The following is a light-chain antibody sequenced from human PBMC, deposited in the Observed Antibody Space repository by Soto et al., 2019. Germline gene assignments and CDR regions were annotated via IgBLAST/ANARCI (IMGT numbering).Light chain of an antibody. CDR3: SSYAGSNTYV. J-gene: IGLJ1*01. Sequence: QSVLTKPPSASGSPGQSVTISWTGTSSDVGGYNYVSWYQQHPGKAPKLMIYEVSKRPSGVPDRFSGSKSGNTASLTVSGLQAEDDADYYCSSYAGSNTYVFGTGTKVTVL. V-gene: IGLV2-8*01. CDR2: EVS. CDR1: SSDVGGYNY.